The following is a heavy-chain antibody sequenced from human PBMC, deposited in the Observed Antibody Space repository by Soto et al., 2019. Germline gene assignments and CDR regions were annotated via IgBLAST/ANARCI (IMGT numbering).Heavy chain of an antibody. CDR2: IYYSGST. CDR3: ARESNYDNSRVLDY. J-gene: IGHJ4*02. V-gene: IGHV4-30-4*01. Sequence: SETLSLTWTVAGGSIRSAGNYWIWNLQPPGKGLEWIGYIYYSGSTYYNPSLKSRVTISVDTSKNQFSLNLNSVTAADTAVYYCARESNYDNSRVLDYRAQGNLVTGSS. D-gene: IGHD3-22*01. CDR1: GGSIRSAGNY.